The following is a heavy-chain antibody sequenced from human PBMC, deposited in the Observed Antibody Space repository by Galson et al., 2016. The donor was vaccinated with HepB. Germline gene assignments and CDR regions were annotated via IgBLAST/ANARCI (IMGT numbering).Heavy chain of an antibody. V-gene: IGHV1-18*01. D-gene: IGHD3-16*01. CDR1: GHTFTRYG. CDR2: ISGYNDDP. Sequence: SVKVSCKASGHTFTRYGITWVRQAPGQGLEWMGWISGYNDDPKYAQKFQGRLTMTADTSTSTVYMDLRSLRSDDTAVYCCAKDFAPMITVSMNFDPWGQGTLVTVSS. CDR3: AKDFAPMITVSMNFDP. J-gene: IGHJ5*02.